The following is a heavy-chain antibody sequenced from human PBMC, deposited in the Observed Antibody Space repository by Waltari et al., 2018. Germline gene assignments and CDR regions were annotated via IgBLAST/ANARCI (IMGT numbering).Heavy chain of an antibody. CDR1: GCSISRSSSY. V-gene: IGHV4-39*07. D-gene: IGHD2-8*01. Sequence: QLQLQESGPGLVKPSETLSLTCTVSGCSISRSSSYWGWIRQPPGKGLEWIGSIYYSGSTYYNPSLKSRVTISVDTSKNQFSLKLSSVTAADTAVYYCARDGDDIVLMVYAIGNWFDPWGQGTLVTVSS. J-gene: IGHJ5*02. CDR2: IYYSGST. CDR3: ARDGDDIVLMVYAIGNWFDP.